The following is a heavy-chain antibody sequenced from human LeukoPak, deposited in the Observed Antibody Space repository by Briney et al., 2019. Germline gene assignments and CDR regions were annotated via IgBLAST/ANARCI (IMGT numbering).Heavy chain of an antibody. CDR3: ASGSYGKGVHFDY. Sequence: SETLSLTCAVYGGSFSGYYWSWIRQPPGKGLEWIGEINHSGSTNYNPSLKSRVTISVDTSKNQFSLKLSSVTAADTAVYYCASGSYGKGVHFDYWGQGTLVTVSS. CDR1: GGSFSGYY. V-gene: IGHV4-34*01. J-gene: IGHJ4*02. D-gene: IGHD5-18*01. CDR2: INHSGST.